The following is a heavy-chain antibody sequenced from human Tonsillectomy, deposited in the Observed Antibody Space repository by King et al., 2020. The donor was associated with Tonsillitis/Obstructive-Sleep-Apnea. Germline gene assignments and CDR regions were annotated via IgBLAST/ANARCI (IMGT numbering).Heavy chain of an antibody. CDR3: ARENSSSGFYYYGMDV. CDR2: ITSSGSKI. Sequence: QLVQSGGGLVQPGVSLKLSCAASGFTFSSYEMNWVRQAPGRGLEWVSYITSSGSKIYYADSVKGRFTISRDNAKKTLSLQMNSLRAEDTAVYYCARENSSSGFYYYGMDVWGQGTTVTVSS. D-gene: IGHD3-22*01. V-gene: IGHV3-48*03. CDR1: GFTFSSYE. J-gene: IGHJ6*02.